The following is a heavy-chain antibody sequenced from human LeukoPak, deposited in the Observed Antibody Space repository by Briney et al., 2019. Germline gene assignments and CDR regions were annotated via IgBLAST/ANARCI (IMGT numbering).Heavy chain of an antibody. Sequence: GGSLRLSCAASGFTFSDYYMSWIRQAPGKGLEWVSYISSSGSTIYYADSVKGRFTISRDNAKNSLYLQMNSLRAEDTAVYYCARGWAAAVETVNFDYWGQGTLVTVSS. CDR2: ISSSGSTI. CDR3: ARGWAAAVETVNFDY. V-gene: IGHV3-11*01. CDR1: GFTFSDYY. J-gene: IGHJ4*02. D-gene: IGHD6-13*01.